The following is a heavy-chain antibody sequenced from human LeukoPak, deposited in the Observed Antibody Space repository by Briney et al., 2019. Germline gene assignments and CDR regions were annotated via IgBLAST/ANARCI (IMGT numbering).Heavy chain of an antibody. J-gene: IGHJ4*02. Sequence: PSETLSLTCTVSDGSISSSSYYWAWIRQPPGKGPEGRGSFFYSGSTYHNPSLKSRVTISGDTSKPQFSLKVSPVPAADTAVYYCARTHGYSYGYFDYWGQGTLVTVSS. V-gene: IGHV4-39*01. CDR3: ARTHGYSYGYFDY. D-gene: IGHD5-18*01. CDR2: FFYSGST. CDR1: DGSISSSSYY.